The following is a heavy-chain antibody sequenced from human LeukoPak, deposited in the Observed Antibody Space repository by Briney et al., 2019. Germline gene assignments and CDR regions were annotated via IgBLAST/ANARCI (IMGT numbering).Heavy chain of an antibody. CDR2: IISRGDTT. CDR3: ARGRGYCTGVSCDIDY. V-gene: IGHV3-48*04. D-gene: IGHD2-8*02. J-gene: IGHJ4*02. CDR1: GFTFNAYS. Sequence: GGSLRLSCAASGFTFNAYSMNLVRQAPGKGLEWVSNIISRGDTTHYAASVKGRFTISRDNAKNSVFLHLNSLRGDDTAVYYCARGRGYCTGVSCDIDYWGQGTLVTVSS.